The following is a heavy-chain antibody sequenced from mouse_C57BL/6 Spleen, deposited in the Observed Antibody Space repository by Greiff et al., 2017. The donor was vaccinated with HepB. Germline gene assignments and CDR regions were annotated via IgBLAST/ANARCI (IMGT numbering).Heavy chain of an antibody. V-gene: IGHV5-16*01. CDR1: GFTFSDYY. Sequence: EVKLVESEGGLVQPGSSMKLSCTASGFTFSDYYMAWVRQVPEKGLEWVANINYDGSSTYYLDSLKSRFIISRDNAKNILYLQMSSLKSEDTATYYCARSFTTSYAMDYWGQGTSVTVSS. CDR2: INYDGSST. J-gene: IGHJ4*01. D-gene: IGHD1-1*01. CDR3: ARSFTTSYAMDY.